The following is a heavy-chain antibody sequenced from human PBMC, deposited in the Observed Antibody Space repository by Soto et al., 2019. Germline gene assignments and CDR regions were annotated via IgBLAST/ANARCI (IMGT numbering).Heavy chain of an antibody. J-gene: IGHJ5*02. Sequence: ASVKVSCKASGYTFTGYHMHWVRQAPGQGLEWMGWINPNSGGTNYAQKFQGWVTMTRDTSISTAYMELSRLRSDDTAVYYCARGEDLAARFNWFDPWGQGTLVTVSS. D-gene: IGHD6-6*01. CDR1: GYTFTGYH. CDR2: INPNSGGT. CDR3: ARGEDLAARFNWFDP. V-gene: IGHV1-2*04.